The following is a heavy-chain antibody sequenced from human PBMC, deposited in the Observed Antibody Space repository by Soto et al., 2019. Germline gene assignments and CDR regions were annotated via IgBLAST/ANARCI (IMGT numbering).Heavy chain of an antibody. Sequence: QVHLEQSGAEVKKPGSSVKVSCKAAGGTFSTYTLIWVRQAPGQGLEWMGRIIPMLTVTNSAQKYQGRVTLTADKSTSTASMELTSLTSDDTAVYYCSIGSWSAETFDVWGQGTMVTVSS. CDR1: GGTFSTYT. D-gene: IGHD2-2*01. CDR3: SIGSWSAETFDV. V-gene: IGHV1-69*02. J-gene: IGHJ3*01. CDR2: IIPMLTVT.